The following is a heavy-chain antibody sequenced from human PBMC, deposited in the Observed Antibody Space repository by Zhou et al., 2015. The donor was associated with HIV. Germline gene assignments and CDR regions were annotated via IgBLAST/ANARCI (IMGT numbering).Heavy chain of an antibody. J-gene: IGHJ5*02. CDR2: IIPIFGTA. V-gene: IGHV1-69*12. CDR3: ARGAVGGSGRALYLQGGVQLGSDP. D-gene: IGHD3-10*01. Sequence: QVQLVQSGAEVKKPGSSVKVSCKASGGTFSSYAISWVRQAPGQGLEWMGGIIPIFGTANYAQKFQGRVTITADESTSTAYMELSSLRSEDTAVYYCARGAVGGSGRALYLQGGVQLGSDPWGQGNPGSPSP. CDR1: GGTFSSYA.